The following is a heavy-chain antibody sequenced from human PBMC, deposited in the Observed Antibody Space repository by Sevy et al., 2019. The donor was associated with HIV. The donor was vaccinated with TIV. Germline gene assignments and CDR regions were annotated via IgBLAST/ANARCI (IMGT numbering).Heavy chain of an antibody. CDR2: FDPEDGER. V-gene: IGHV1-24*01. CDR3: ATGREYYEGNSGYFDY. CDR1: GYTLTQLS. Sequence: ASVKVSCKVSGYTLTQLSMHWVRQAPGKWLEWLGSFDPEDGERIYAQKFQGRFTMTEETSTDTAYMELSSLRSEDTAIYYCATGREYYEGNSGYFDYWGQGTLVTVSS. J-gene: IGHJ4*02. D-gene: IGHD3-3*01.